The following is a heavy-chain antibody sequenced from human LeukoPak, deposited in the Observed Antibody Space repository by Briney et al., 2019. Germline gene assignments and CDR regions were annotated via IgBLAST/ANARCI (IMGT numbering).Heavy chain of an antibody. J-gene: IGHJ1*01. Sequence: GGSLRLSCAASGFTFSSYAMTWVRQAPGKGLEWVSTIGSGGNTYSADSVKGRFTVSRDNSKNTLYLQMNSLRAEDAAVYYCAQQVGYCSSGNCYFTYWGQGTLVTVSS. D-gene: IGHD2-15*01. CDR3: AQQVGYCSSGNCYFTY. CDR2: IGSGGNT. CDR1: GFTFSSYA. V-gene: IGHV3-23*01.